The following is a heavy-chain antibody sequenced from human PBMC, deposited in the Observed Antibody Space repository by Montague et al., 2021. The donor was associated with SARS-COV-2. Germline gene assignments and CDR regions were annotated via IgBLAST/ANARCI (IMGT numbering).Heavy chain of an antibody. D-gene: IGHD3-3*01. J-gene: IGHJ6*03. Sequence: SRSLSLAASGFTFSSYAMHWVRQAPGKGLEWVAVISYDGSNKYYSDSVKGRFTISRDNSKNTLYLQMNSLRAEDTAVYYCARDGEYYDFWSGYSRPVNYYYYYYMDVWGKGTTVTVSS. V-gene: IGHV3-30*04. CDR3: ARDGEYYDFWSGYSRPVNYYYYYYMDV. CDR1: GFTFSSYA. CDR2: ISYDGSNK.